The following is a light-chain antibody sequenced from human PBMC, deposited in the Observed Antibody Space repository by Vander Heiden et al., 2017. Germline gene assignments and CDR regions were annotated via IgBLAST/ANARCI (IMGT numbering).Light chain of an antibody. CDR2: GAS. Sequence: EIVLTQSPGTLSLSPGERATFSCRASQSVTNTYLAWYQQKPGQAPRLLIYGASSRATGIPARFSGSGSGTDFTLTISRLEPEDFAVYYCQQCGDSPLTFGGGTKVEIK. J-gene: IGKJ4*01. CDR3: QQCGDSPLT. CDR1: QSVTNTY. V-gene: IGKV3-20*01.